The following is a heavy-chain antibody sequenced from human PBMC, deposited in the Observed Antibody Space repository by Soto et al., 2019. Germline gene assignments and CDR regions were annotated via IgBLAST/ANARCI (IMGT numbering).Heavy chain of an antibody. D-gene: IGHD2-15*01. V-gene: IGHV3-23*01. CDR2: ISGSGAYT. J-gene: IGHJ6*02. Sequence: PWGSLRLSCAASGLTFFSYAMILLRHAPFRWLEWVSGISGSGAYTYYADSVKGRFTLSRDSSKNTLYLQMNSLRAEDTAVYYCAKVWGGYCSGGTCYSPYYYYGMDVWGQGTTVTVSS. CDR3: AKVWGGYCSGGTCYSPYYYYGMDV. CDR1: GLTFFSYA.